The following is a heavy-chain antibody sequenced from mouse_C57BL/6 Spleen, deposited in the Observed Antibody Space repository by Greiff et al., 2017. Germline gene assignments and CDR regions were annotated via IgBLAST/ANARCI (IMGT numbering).Heavy chain of an antibody. D-gene: IGHD2-4*01. Sequence: QVQLQQPGAELVKPGASVKLSCKASGYTFTSYWMHWVKQRPGQGLEWIGMIHPNSGSTNYNEKFKSKATLTVDKSSSTAYMQLSSLTSEDSAVYYCARGTMITTGDYFDYWGQGTTLTVSS. CDR1: GYTFTSYW. J-gene: IGHJ2*01. CDR2: IHPNSGST. CDR3: ARGTMITTGDYFDY. V-gene: IGHV1-64*01.